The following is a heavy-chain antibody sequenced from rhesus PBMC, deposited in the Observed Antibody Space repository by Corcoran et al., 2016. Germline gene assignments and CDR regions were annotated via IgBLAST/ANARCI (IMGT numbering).Heavy chain of an antibody. Sequence: QVQLQESGPGLVKPSETLSLTCAVSGYSISSGYYWGWIRQPPGKGLGWIGGVHGRGGGNCLTPSLRSRVTLSGDTSKNQFSLKLSSVTAADTAVFCCVLAAAGDFDYWGQGVLVTVSS. CDR2: VHGRGGGN. V-gene: IGHV4S14*01. J-gene: IGHJ4*01. D-gene: IGHD6-31*01. CDR1: GYSISSGYY. CDR3: VLAAAGDFDY.